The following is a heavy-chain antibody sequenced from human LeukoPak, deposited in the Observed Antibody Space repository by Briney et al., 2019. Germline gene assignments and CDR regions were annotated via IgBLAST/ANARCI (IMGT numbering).Heavy chain of an antibody. CDR2: INGDGSTT. D-gene: IGHD3-10*01. V-gene: IGHV3-74*03. Sequence: PGVSLRLSCTASGFTFSTYWINWVRQSPGKGLVWVALINGDGSTTTHVDSVKGRFTISRDNAKNTAYLQMNSLRDEDTAVYFCARDYAGSPDYWGQGTLVTVSA. CDR3: ARDYAGSPDY. J-gene: IGHJ4*02. CDR1: GFTFSTYW.